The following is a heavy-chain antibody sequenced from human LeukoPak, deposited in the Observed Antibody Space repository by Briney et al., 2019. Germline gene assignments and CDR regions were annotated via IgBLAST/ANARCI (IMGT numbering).Heavy chain of an antibody. CDR2: IISCSSYI. D-gene: IGHD3-10*01. CDR1: GFTFSSYN. CDR3: ARAPYGSGTYWYFDL. Sequence: GGFLRLSCAASGFTFSSYNMNWVRQAPGKGLEWVSSIISCSSYIYYADSMKGRFTISRDNAKNSLYLPMNSLRAEDTAVYYCARAPYGSGTYWYFDLWGRGTLVTVS. V-gene: IGHV3-21*01. J-gene: IGHJ2*01.